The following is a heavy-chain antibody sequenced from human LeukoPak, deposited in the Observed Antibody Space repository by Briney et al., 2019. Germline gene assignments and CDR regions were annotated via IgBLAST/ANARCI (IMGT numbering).Heavy chain of an antibody. CDR3: ASDRAEGAFDI. CDR2: IYYSGST. J-gene: IGHJ3*02. Sequence: SETLSLTCTVSGGSISSYYWSWIRQPPGKGLEWIGYIYYSGSTNYNPSLKSRVTISVDTSKNQFSLKLSSVTAADTAVYYCASDRAEGAFDIWGQGTMVTVSS. D-gene: IGHD6-19*01. CDR1: GGSISSYY. V-gene: IGHV4-59*01.